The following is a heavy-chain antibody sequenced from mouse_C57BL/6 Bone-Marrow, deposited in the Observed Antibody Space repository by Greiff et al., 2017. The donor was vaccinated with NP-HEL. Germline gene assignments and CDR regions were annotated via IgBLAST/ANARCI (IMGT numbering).Heavy chain of an antibody. D-gene: IGHD3-2*02. V-gene: IGHV1-53*01. CDR3: AYSSGYVGYAMDY. Sequence: VQLQQSGTELVKPGASVKLSCKASGYTFTSYWMHWVKQRPGQGLEWIGNINPSNGGTNYNEKFKSKATLTVDKSSSTAYMQLSSLTSEDSAVYYCAYSSGYVGYAMDYWGQGTSVTVSS. CDR1: GYTFTSYW. J-gene: IGHJ4*01. CDR2: INPSNGGT.